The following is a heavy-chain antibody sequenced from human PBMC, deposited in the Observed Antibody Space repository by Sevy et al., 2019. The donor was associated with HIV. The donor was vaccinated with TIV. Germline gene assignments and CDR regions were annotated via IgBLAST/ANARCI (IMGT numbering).Heavy chain of an antibody. J-gene: IGHJ4*02. CDR2: ISWNSGSI. CDR1: GFTFDDYA. Sequence: GGSLILSCAASGFTFDDYAMHWVRQAPGKGLEWVSGISWNSGSIGYADSVKGRFTISRDNVKNSLYLQMNSLRAEDTALYYCAKGPLEDYYDSSGYFDYWGQGTLVTVSS. CDR3: AKGPLEDYYDSSGYFDY. D-gene: IGHD3-22*01. V-gene: IGHV3-9*01.